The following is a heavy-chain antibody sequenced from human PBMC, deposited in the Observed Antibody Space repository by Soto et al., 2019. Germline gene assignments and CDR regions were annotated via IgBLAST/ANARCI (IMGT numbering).Heavy chain of an antibody. D-gene: IGHD2-8*02. CDR2: ISGSGGST. J-gene: IGHJ6*02. CDR1: GFTFSSYA. CDR3: AKCGGVAEYYYGMDV. Sequence: EVQLLESGGGLVQPGGSLRLSCAASGFTFSSYAMSWVRQAPGKGLEWVSAISGSGGSTYYADSVKGRFTISRDNSKNTLYLQTNSLRAEDTAVYYCAKCGGVAEYYYGMDVWGQGTTVTVSS. V-gene: IGHV3-23*01.